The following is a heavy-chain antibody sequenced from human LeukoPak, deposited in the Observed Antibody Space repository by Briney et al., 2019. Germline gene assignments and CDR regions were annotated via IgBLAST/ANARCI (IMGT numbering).Heavy chain of an antibody. CDR2: IYSYGST. Sequence: AGGSLRLSCAASGFTVSSNYMSWVCQAPGKGLEGVSVIYSYGSTYYADSVKGRFTISRDNSKNTLYLQMNSLRVEDTAVYYCARLGGKQLVRYYQYYMDVWGKGTTVTVSS. CDR3: ARLGGKQLVRYYQYYMDV. CDR1: GFTVSSNY. D-gene: IGHD6-6*01. J-gene: IGHJ6*03. V-gene: IGHV3-66*02.